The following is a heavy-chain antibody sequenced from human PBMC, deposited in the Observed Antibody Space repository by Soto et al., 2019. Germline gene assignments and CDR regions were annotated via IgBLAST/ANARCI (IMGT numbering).Heavy chain of an antibody. V-gene: IGHV4-59*01. CDR2: IYYRGST. CDR3: ARFNWYFDL. J-gene: IGHJ2*01. CDR1: GGSISSYY. Sequence: QVQLQESGPGLVKPSETLSLTCTVSGGSISSYYWSWIRQPPGKGLEWIGYIYYRGSTNYNPSLKSRVTRSVDTSQNQFSLKLSSVTAADTAMYYCARFNWYFDLWGRGTLVTVSS.